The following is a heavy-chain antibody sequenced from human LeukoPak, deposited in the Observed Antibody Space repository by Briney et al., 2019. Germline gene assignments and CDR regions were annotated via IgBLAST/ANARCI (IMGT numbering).Heavy chain of an antibody. Sequence: PSETLSLTCAVSGYSISSGYYWGWIRQPPGKGLEWIGSIFYSGCTYCNPSLKSRVTISVDTSKNQFSLKLSSVTAADTAVYYCARGPYGPPLDYWGQGTLVTVSS. D-gene: IGHD3-10*01. CDR3: ARGPYGPPLDY. J-gene: IGHJ4*02. CDR1: GYSISSGYY. V-gene: IGHV4-38-2*01. CDR2: IFYSGCT.